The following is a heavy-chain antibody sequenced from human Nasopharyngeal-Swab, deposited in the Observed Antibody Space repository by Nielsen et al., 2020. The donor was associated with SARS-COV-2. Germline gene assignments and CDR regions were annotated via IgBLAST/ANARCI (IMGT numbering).Heavy chain of an antibody. CDR2: ISGSGGST. CDR1: GFTFSSYA. V-gene: IGHV3-23*01. CDR3: ARVLGSDYDFWSGYYGFDP. Sequence: GESLKISCAASGFTFSSYAMSWVRQAPGKGLEWVSAISGSGGSTYYADSVKGRFTISRDNSKNTLYLQMNSLRAEDTAVYYCARVLGSDYDFWSGYYGFDPWGQGTLVTVSS. J-gene: IGHJ5*02. D-gene: IGHD3-3*01.